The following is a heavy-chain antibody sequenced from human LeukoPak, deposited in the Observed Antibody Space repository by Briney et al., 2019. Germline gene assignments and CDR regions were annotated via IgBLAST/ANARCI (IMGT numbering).Heavy chain of an antibody. CDR1: GYTFTSYG. CDR3: ARSRDYYPYYYYYYMDV. V-gene: IGHV1-18*01. Sequence: ASVKVSCKASGYTFTSYGISWARQAPGQGLEWMGWISAYNGNTNYAQKLQGRVTMTTDTSTSTAYMELRSLRSDDTAVYYCARSRDYYPYYYYYYMDVWGKGTTVTVSS. J-gene: IGHJ6*03. CDR2: ISAYNGNT. D-gene: IGHD3-10*01.